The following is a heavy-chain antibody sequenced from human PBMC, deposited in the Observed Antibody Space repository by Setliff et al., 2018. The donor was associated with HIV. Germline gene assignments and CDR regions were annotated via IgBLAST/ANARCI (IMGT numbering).Heavy chain of an antibody. CDR1: GGSISSYC. Sequence: PSETLSLTCTVSGGSISSYCWSWIRQPPGKGLEWLGHIYSSGTTQYNPSVESRVTMSLDTSRDQFSLNLRSVTAADTAVYFCARLIHTGLLYFDFWGLGTLVTVSS. CDR3: ARLIHTGLLYFDF. J-gene: IGHJ4*02. V-gene: IGHV4-4*09. D-gene: IGHD2-8*02. CDR2: IYSSGTT.